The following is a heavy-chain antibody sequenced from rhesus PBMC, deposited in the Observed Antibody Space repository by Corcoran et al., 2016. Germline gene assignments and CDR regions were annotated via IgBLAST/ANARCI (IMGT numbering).Heavy chain of an antibody. CDR1: GFSLTTSGMG. Sequence: QVTLKESGPALVKPTQTLTLTCTFSGFSLTTSGMGVGWIRQPPGKALAWLTLIYWDDDKRYSTSRKSRLTISKETSKKQVDLTMTNRDPGDTATYDCARARRWLAVNYFDYWGQGVLVTVSS. CDR2: IYWDDDK. V-gene: IGHV2-174*01. J-gene: IGHJ4*01. CDR3: ARARRWLAVNYFDY. D-gene: IGHD6-37*01.